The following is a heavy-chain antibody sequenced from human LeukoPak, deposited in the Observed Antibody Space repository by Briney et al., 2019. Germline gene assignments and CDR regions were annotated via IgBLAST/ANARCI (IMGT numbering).Heavy chain of an antibody. D-gene: IGHD6-13*01. Sequence: SETLSLTCAVYGGSFSGYYWSWIRQPPGKGLEWIGEINHSGSTNYNPSLKSRVTISVDTSKNQFSLKLSSVTAADTAVYYCARVELRSSWYFRRTTTPRFDPWGQGTLVTVSS. CDR3: ARVELRSSWYFRRTTTPRFDP. CDR2: INHSGST. V-gene: IGHV4-34*01. CDR1: GGSFSGYY. J-gene: IGHJ5*02.